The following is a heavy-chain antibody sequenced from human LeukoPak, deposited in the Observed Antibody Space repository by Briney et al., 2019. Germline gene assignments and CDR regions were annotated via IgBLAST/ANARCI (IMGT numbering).Heavy chain of an antibody. J-gene: IGHJ4*02. CDR1: GGSISSGGYS. V-gene: IGHV4-30-2*01. CDR2: IYHSGST. Sequence: SETLSLTCAVSGGSISSGGYSWCWIRQPPGKGLEWIGYIYHSGSTYYNPSLKSRVTISVDRSKNQFSLKLSSVTAADTAVYYCARGAPHLDYWGQGTLVTVSS. CDR3: ARGAPHLDY.